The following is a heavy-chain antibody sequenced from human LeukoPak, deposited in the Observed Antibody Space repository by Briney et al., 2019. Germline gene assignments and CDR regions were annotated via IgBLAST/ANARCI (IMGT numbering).Heavy chain of an antibody. Sequence: ASVKVSCKASGGTFSSYAISWVRQAPGQGLEWMGWINPNSGGTTYAQKFQSRVTMTRDTSISTAYMELSRLRSDDTAVYYCARDRGQWLACDYWGQGTLVTVSS. D-gene: IGHD6-19*01. J-gene: IGHJ4*02. CDR1: GGTFSSYA. V-gene: IGHV1-2*02. CDR2: INPNSGGT. CDR3: ARDRGQWLACDY.